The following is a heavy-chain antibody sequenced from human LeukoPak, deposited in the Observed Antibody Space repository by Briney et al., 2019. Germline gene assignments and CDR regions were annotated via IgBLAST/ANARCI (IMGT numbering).Heavy chain of an antibody. Sequence: GGSLRLSCAASGFTFSSYEMNWVRQAPGKGLEWVSYISSSDSTIYYADSVKGRFTISRDNAKNSLYLQMNSLRAEDTAVYYCARVAYYYDSSGYYYSGYYYYGMDVWGQGTTVTVSS. CDR1: GFTFSSYE. CDR3: ARVAYYYDSSGYYYSGYYYYGMDV. CDR2: ISSSDSTI. D-gene: IGHD3-22*01. J-gene: IGHJ6*02. V-gene: IGHV3-48*03.